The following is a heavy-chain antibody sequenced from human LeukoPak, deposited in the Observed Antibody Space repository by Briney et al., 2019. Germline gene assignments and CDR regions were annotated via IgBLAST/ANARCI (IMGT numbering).Heavy chain of an antibody. Sequence: SETLSLTCTVSGGSVSSGSYYWSWIRQPPGKGLEWIGYIYYSGSTNYNPSLKSRVTISVDTSKNQFSLKLNSVTAADTAVYFCARGEGSGWYWAFDIWGQGTMVTVS. CDR3: ARGEGSGWYWAFDI. CDR1: GGSVSSGSYY. CDR2: IYYSGST. J-gene: IGHJ3*02. D-gene: IGHD6-19*01. V-gene: IGHV4-61*01.